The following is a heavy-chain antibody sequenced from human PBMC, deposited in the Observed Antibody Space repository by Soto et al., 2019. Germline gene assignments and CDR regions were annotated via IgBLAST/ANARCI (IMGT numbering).Heavy chain of an antibody. CDR2: IKQDGTEK. D-gene: IGHD2-2*01. V-gene: IGHV3-7*03. J-gene: IGHJ2*01. CDR1: GFTFGSYW. CDR3: ARFATSPFDYWYFDL. Sequence: PVGSLRLSCAASGFTFGSYWMSWVRQAPGKGLEWVANIKQDGTEKYYVDSVKGRFTISGDNAKNSLYLQMNSLRAEDTAVYYCARFATSPFDYWYFDLWGRGALVTVSS.